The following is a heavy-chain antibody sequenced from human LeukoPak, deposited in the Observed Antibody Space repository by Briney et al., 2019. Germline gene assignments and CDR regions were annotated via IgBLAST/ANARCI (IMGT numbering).Heavy chain of an antibody. Sequence: PVGSLRLSCAASGFTFSSNAMSWVRQAPGKGLEWVSAISGSGGRTQYADSVKGRFTVSRDNSKNTLFLQMNSLRAEDTAVYYYAKGWCSNDWYGGDSWGQGTLVTVSS. V-gene: IGHV3-23*01. CDR3: AKGWCSNDWYGGDS. CDR1: GFTFSSNA. J-gene: IGHJ4*02. CDR2: ISGSGGRT. D-gene: IGHD3-10*01.